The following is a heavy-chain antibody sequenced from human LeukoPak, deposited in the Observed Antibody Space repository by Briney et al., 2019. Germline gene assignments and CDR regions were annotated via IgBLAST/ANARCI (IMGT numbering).Heavy chain of an antibody. CDR1: RGSISSTYYY. CDR3: ARIIGYYYYYYMDV. Sequence: SEPLSLTCTVSRGSISSTYYYWGWIRQPPGKGLEWIGSIFHSGSTYYNPSLRSRVTISVDTSKNQFSLTLSSVTAADTAVYYCARIIGYYYYYYMDVWGKGTTVTVSS. D-gene: IGHD2/OR15-2a*01. V-gene: IGHV4-39*07. CDR2: IFHSGST. J-gene: IGHJ6*03.